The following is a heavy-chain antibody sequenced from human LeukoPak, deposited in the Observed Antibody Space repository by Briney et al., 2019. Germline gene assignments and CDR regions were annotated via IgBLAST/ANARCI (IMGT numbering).Heavy chain of an antibody. CDR2: LWYDGSDK. D-gene: IGHD2-15*01. J-gene: IGHJ6*02. CDR3: GRVGCTGGRCNPYAYYATDV. CDR1: GFTFNTYA. Sequence: GRSLRLSCAASGFTFNTYAMHWVRQAPGKGLEWVAILWYDGSDKYYADSVRGRFTISRDNSKNTLYLQMNSLRAEDTAVYSCGRVGCTGGRCNPYAYYATDVWGQGTTVTVSS. V-gene: IGHV3-33*01.